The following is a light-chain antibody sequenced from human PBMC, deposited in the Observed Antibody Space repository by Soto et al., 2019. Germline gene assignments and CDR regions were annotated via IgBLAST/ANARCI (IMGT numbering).Light chain of an antibody. CDR1: SSNIGANND. J-gene: IGLJ3*02. CDR3: AAWDDSLNGGV. CDR2: GDN. V-gene: IGLV1-40*01. Sequence: QSVLTQPPSVSGAPGQRIIISCTGGSSNIGANNDVHWYQQTPGRAPKLLIYGDNNRPSGVPDRVSGSKSGTSASLAISGLQADDEADYYCAAWDDSLNGGVFGGGTKLTVL.